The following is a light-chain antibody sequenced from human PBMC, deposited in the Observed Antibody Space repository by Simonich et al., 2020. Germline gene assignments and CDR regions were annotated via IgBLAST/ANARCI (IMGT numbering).Light chain of an antibody. CDR3: QQYNSYSPYT. J-gene: IGKJ2*01. Sequence: DIQMTQSPSTLSASVGDRVTITCRASQSISSWLAWYQQKPGKAPKLLIFKASSLESVVPSRFSGSGSVTEFTLTISSLQPDEFATYYCQQYNSYSPYTFGQGTKLEIK. CDR2: KAS. V-gene: IGKV1-5*03. CDR1: QSISSW.